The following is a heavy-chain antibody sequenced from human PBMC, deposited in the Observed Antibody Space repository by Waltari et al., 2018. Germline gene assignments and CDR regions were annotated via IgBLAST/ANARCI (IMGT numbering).Heavy chain of an antibody. D-gene: IGHD3-3*01. CDR1: GYSFSNYW. V-gene: IGHV5-10-1*03. J-gene: IGHJ2*01. Sequence: EVQLVQSGAEVKKPGESLRISCTGSGYSFSNYWITWVRQMPGKGLEWMGRMDPSDCYTNYSPSFQGHVTIAADKSISTAYLQWSSLKASDTAMYYCARDRGATIFGDTYWYFDLWGRGTLVTVSS. CDR2: MDPSDCYT. CDR3: ARDRGATIFGDTYWYFDL.